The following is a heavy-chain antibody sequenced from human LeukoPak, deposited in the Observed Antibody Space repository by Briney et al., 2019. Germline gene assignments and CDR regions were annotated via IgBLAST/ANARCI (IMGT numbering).Heavy chain of an antibody. V-gene: IGHV3-30*02. Sequence: PGGSLRLSCAASGFTFSSYGMHRVRQAPGKGLEWVAFIRYDGSNKYYADSVKGRFTISRDNSKNTLYLQMNSLRAEDTAVYYCAKQPYYDILTGYSGSWFDPWGQGTLVTVSS. J-gene: IGHJ5*02. D-gene: IGHD3-9*01. CDR2: IRYDGSNK. CDR3: AKQPYYDILTGYSGSWFDP. CDR1: GFTFSSYG.